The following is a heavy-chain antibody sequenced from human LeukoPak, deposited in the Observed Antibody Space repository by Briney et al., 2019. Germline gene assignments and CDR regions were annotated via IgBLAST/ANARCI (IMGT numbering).Heavy chain of an antibody. J-gene: IGHJ4*02. CDR3: AKAYAPGIPAQNIVANGV. CDR2: ISSSSSYI. Sequence: GGSLRLSCAASGFTFSSYSMNWVRQAPGKGLEWVSSISSSSSYIYYADSVKGRFTISRDNAKNSLYLQMNSLRAEDTALYYCAKAYAPGIPAQNIVANGVWGQGTLVTVSS. V-gene: IGHV3-21*04. CDR1: GFTFSSYS. D-gene: IGHD2/OR15-2a*01.